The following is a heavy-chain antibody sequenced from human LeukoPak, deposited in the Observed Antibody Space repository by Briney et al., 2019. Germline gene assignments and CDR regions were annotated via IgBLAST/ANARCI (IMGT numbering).Heavy chain of an antibody. CDR1: GFTFSSYA. CDR2: ITGSGDNT. D-gene: IGHD3-22*01. J-gene: IGHJ4*02. Sequence: GGSLRLSCAASGFTFSSYAMSWVRQAPGKGLEWVLTITGSGDNTYYADPVKGRFTISRDNSKNTMYLQMNSLRVEDTAVYFCAKDLNSDYYDSRGYYAYFDYWGQGTLVTASS. CDR3: AKDLNSDYYDSRGYYAYFDY. V-gene: IGHV3-23*01.